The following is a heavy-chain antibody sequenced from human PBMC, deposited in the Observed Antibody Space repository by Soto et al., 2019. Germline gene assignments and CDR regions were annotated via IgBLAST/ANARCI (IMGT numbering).Heavy chain of an antibody. CDR1: GTSISSYY. J-gene: IGHJ4*02. D-gene: IGHD2-8*01. V-gene: IGHV4-59*01. CDR3: ARYNSYAIDY. CDR2: IHYSGTT. Sequence: SETLSLTCTVSGTSISSYYRSWIRQPPGKGLEWIANIHYSGTTNYNPSLASRVTLSWDRSKNQFSLKMTSVTAADRAMYFCARYNSYAIDYWGRGTLVTVSS.